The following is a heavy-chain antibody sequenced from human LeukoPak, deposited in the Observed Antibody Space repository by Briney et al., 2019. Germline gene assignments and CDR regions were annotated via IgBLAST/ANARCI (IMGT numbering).Heavy chain of an antibody. D-gene: IGHD1-1*01. CDR3: ARDSDWNDGFDY. CDR1: GGSVSSYY. V-gene: IGHV4-59*02. CDR2: IYYSGST. Sequence: SETLSLTCAVSGGSVSSYYWSWIRQPPGKGLEWIGYIYYSGSTNYNPSLKSRVTISVDTSKNQFSLKLSSVTAADTAVYYCARDSDWNDGFDYWGQGTLVTVSS. J-gene: IGHJ4*02.